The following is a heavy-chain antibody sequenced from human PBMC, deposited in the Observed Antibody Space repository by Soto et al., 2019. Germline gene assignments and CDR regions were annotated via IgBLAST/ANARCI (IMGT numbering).Heavy chain of an antibody. CDR1: GGSIKNYY. CDR2: IYSTGST. D-gene: IGHD3-22*01. Sequence: TLSLTCTVSGGSIKNYYWSWIRQPAGKGLEWIGRIYSTGSTNYNASLKSRVTMSVDTSNNQFSLRLRSVTAADTAVYYCARDEYYDSNNWFDTWGQGTLVTVSS. CDR3: ARDEYYDSNNWFDT. V-gene: IGHV4-4*07. J-gene: IGHJ5*02.